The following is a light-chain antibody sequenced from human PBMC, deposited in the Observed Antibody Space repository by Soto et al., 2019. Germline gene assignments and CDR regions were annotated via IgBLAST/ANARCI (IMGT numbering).Light chain of an antibody. CDR3: QQSYSPPPIT. J-gene: IGKJ5*01. CDR2: AAS. V-gene: IGKV1-12*01. CDR1: EDISTW. Sequence: DIQMTQSPSSVSASVGDRVTITCRSSEDISTWLAWYQQKPGKAPKLLIYAASSLQSGVPSRFSGSGSGTDFTLTISSLQPEDFATYYCQQSYSPPPITFGQGTRLEIK.